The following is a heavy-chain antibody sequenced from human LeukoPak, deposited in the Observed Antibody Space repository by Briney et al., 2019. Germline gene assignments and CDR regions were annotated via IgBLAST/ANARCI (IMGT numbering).Heavy chain of an antibody. CDR1: GFTFSIYA. J-gene: IGHJ4*02. CDR2: ISGSGDST. CDR3: AKDLNGSFDY. Sequence: GGSLRLSCAASGFTFSIYAMSWVRQDPGKGLEWVSTISGSGDSTHYADSVKGRFTISRDNSKNTLYLQMNSLGAEDTAVYYCAKDLNGSFDYWGQGTLVTVSS. D-gene: IGHD2-8*01. V-gene: IGHV3-23*01.